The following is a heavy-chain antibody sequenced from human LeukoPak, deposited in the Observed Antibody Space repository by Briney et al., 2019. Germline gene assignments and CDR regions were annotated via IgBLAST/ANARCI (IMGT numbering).Heavy chain of an antibody. CDR2: ISASGDTT. CDR3: AKDLSYSSTWRTADY. J-gene: IGHJ4*02. D-gene: IGHD6-13*01. V-gene: IGHV3-23*01. Sequence: GGSLRPSCAASGFTFSTYTMNWVRQAPGEGLEWVSVISASGDTTYYADSVRGRFTISRDNSKNALYLQMNSLRAEDTAVYYCAKDLSYSSTWRTADYWGQGTLVTVSS. CDR1: GFTFSTYT.